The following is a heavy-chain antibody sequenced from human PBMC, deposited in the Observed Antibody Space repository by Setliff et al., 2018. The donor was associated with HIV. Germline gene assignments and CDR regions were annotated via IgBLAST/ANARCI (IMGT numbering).Heavy chain of an antibody. J-gene: IGHJ1*01. V-gene: IGHV4-39*07. CDR1: GGSFTSRSYY. Sequence: SETLSLTCTVSGGSFTSRSYYWGWIRQPPGKGLEWIGSIYYSGNTYYNPSLKSRVTISVDTSRNQFSLRLSSVTAADTAIYYCARVPTSSWYVTTQRTKEYFQQWGQGTLVTVSS. CDR3: ARVPTSSWYVTTQRTKEYFQQ. CDR2: IYYSGNT. D-gene: IGHD6-13*01.